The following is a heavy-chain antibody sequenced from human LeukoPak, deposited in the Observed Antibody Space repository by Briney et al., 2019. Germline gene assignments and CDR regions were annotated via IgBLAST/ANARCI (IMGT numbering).Heavy chain of an antibody. CDR2: ISYDGTNQ. D-gene: IGHD2-21*02. CDR3: ARGFVLGAAKNYFDY. Sequence: GGSLRLSCAASGFTFTNYALHWVRQAPGKGLEWGAVISYDGTNQSYADSVKGRFTISRDNSKHTLSLQMNSLRAEDTALYYCARGFVLGAAKNYFDYWGQGALVTVSS. CDR1: GFTFTNYA. J-gene: IGHJ4*02. V-gene: IGHV3-30-3*01.